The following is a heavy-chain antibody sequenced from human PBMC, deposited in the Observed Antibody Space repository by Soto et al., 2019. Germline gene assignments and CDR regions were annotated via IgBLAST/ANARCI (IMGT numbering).Heavy chain of an antibody. J-gene: IGHJ5*02. V-gene: IGHV1-69*13. Sequence: SVKVSFKASGGAFSSYAISWLRQAPGQGLEWMGGIIPIFGTANYAQKFQGRVTITADESTSTAYMELSSLRSEDTAVYYCARGGSSSQNWFDPWGQGTLVTVSS. CDR3: ARGGSSSQNWFDP. CDR2: IIPIFGTA. D-gene: IGHD6-13*01. CDR1: GGAFSSYA.